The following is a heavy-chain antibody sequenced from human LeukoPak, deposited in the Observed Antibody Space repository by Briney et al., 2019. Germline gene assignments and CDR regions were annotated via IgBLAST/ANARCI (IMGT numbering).Heavy chain of an antibody. J-gene: IGHJ4*02. D-gene: IGHD6-19*01. CDR1: GGYISTYY. V-gene: IGHV4-59*01. CDR2: SYNSGST. Sequence: PSETLSLTCTVSGGYISTYYWSWIRQPPGKGLEWIGYSYNSGSTYCNPSLKTRVTISVDTSENQFSLKLTSVTAADTAVYYCASVGSGSFDSWGQGTLVTVSS. CDR3: ASVGSGSFDS.